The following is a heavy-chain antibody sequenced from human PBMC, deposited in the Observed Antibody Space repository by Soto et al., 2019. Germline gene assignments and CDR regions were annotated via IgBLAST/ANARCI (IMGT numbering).Heavy chain of an antibody. CDR1: GGSISSGGYA. CDR3: ARVLGCSGGSCYSNWFDP. V-gene: IGHV4-30-2*01. Sequence: SETLSLTCAVSGGSISSGGYAWSWVRQPPRKGLEWIGYIYHDGKTYYNPSLKSRVTISLDWSKNQFSLKFSSVTAADTAVYYCARVLGCSGGSCYSNWFDPWGQGTLVTVSS. J-gene: IGHJ5*02. D-gene: IGHD2-15*01. CDR2: IYHDGKT.